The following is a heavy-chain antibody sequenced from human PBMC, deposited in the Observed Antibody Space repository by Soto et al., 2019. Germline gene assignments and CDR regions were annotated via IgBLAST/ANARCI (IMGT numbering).Heavy chain of an antibody. Sequence: QDQRVQSGAEVKKPGASVKVSCKASGYTFTSYGISWVRQAPGQGLEWMGWISAYNGNTNYAQKLQGRFTMTTDTSTSTAYMELRSLRSDDTAVYYGARKKWLGVPYSGGQVDIWGQGTMVIVSS. V-gene: IGHV1-18*01. D-gene: IGHD6-25*01. CDR1: GYTFTSYG. J-gene: IGHJ3*02. CDR3: ARKKWLGVPYSGGQVDI. CDR2: ISAYNGNT.